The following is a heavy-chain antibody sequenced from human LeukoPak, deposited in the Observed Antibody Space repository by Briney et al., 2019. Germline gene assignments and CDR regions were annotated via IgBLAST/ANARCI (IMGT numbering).Heavy chain of an antibody. CDR2: IHNSGTT. D-gene: IGHD1-26*01. Sequence: PSETLSLTCTVSGGSIFSYYWIWTRQPAGKGLEWIGRIHNSGTTNYNPSLQSRVTISVDTSKNQFSLRLSSVTAADTALYYCARDPQVGATTVGFDHWGQGTLVTVSS. J-gene: IGHJ4*02. V-gene: IGHV4-4*07. CDR1: GGSIFSYY. CDR3: ARDPQVGATTVGFDH.